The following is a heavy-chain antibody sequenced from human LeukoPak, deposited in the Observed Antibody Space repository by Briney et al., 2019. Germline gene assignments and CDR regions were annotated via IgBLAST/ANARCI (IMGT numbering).Heavy chain of an antibody. V-gene: IGHV3-9*01. CDR2: ISWNSGSI. J-gene: IGHJ5*02. Sequence: PGGSLRLSCAASGFTFDDYAMHWVRQAPGKGLEWVSGISWNSGSIGYADSVKGRFTISRDNAKNSLYLQMNSQRAEDTALYYCAKDIGALYGSGGDNWFDPWGQGTLVTVSS. CDR3: AKDIGALYGSGGDNWFDP. CDR1: GFTFDDYA. D-gene: IGHD3-10*01.